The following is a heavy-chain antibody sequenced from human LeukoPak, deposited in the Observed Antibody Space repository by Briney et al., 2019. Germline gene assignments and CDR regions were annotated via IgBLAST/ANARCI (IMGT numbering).Heavy chain of an antibody. Sequence: GSLRLSCAASGFTFSSYGMHWVRQAPGKGLEWVAFIRYDGSNKYYADSVKGRFTISRDNSKNTLYLQMNSLRAEDTAVYYCAKTPYDSSGYYSYGFDYWGQGTLVTVSS. CDR1: GFTFSSYG. V-gene: IGHV3-30*02. D-gene: IGHD3-22*01. CDR2: IRYDGSNK. J-gene: IGHJ4*02. CDR3: AKTPYDSSGYYSYGFDY.